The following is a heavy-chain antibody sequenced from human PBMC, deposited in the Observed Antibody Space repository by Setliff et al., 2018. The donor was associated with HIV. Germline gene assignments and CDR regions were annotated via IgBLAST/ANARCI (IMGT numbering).Heavy chain of an antibody. CDR3: ARLTTTYYYDSSAYYHPV. CDR2: INHSGST. V-gene: IGHV4-34*01. J-gene: IGHJ4*02. Sequence: SETLSLTCAVYGGSFSGYYWSWIRQPPGKGLEWIGEINHSGSTNYNPSLKSRVTISVDTSKNQFSLKLSSATAADTAVFYCARLTTTYYYDSSAYYHPVWGQGTLVTVSS. D-gene: IGHD3-22*01. CDR1: GGSFSGYY.